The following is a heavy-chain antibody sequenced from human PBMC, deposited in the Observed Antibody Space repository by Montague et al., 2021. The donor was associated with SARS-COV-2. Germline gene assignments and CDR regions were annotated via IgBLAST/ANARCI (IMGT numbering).Heavy chain of an antibody. V-gene: IGHV2-5*01. CDR1: GFSLSTPNVG. CDR3: AHLIRYYDIFTGIPFDY. CDR2: IYSNDEK. Sequence: VKPTQTLTLTCTFSGFSLSTPNVGVGWIRQPPGKALEWVAVIYSNDEKHYSPSLRNRLTITKDTAKNQVVLSLTYVDPVDTATYYCAHLIRYYDIFTGIPFDYWGQGSQVTVSS. D-gene: IGHD3-9*01. J-gene: IGHJ4*02.